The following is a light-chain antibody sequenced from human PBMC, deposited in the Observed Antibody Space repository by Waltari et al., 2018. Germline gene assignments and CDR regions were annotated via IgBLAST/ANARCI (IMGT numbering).Light chain of an antibody. J-gene: IGLJ3*02. CDR2: RNN. Sequence: QSVLTQPPSASGTPGQRVTISCSGSRSNVGNHYVYWYQQPPGTAPKLLIYRNNQRPSGVPDRFSGSKSGTSASLAISGLRSEDEADYYCAAWDDSLSGRVFGGGTKVTVL. CDR1: RSNVGNHY. V-gene: IGLV1-47*01. CDR3: AAWDDSLSGRV.